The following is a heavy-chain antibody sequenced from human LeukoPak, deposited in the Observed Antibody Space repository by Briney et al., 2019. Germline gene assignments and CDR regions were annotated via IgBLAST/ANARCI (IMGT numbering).Heavy chain of an antibody. V-gene: IGHV3-48*03. CDR3: ARVPVRGAYKVWFDP. Sequence: GGSLRLSCAASGFTFSSYEMNWVRQAPGKGLEWVSYISSSGSTIYYADSVKGRFTISRDDAKNSLYLQMNSLRAEDTAVYYCARVPVRGAYKVWFDPWGQGTLVTVSS. CDR2: ISSSGSTI. CDR1: GFTFSSYE. D-gene: IGHD3-10*01. J-gene: IGHJ5*02.